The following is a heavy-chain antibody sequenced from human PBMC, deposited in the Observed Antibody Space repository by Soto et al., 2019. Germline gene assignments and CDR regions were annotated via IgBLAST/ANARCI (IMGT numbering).Heavy chain of an antibody. J-gene: IGHJ6*02. CDR1: GGSISSVDYY. Sequence: ALEPMSLPCTVSGGSISSVDYYWSWIRQPPGKGLEWIGYIYYSGSTYYNPSLKSRVTISVDTSKNQFSLKLSSVTAADTAVYYCAREGKGTTGTTKRLSDYYGMDVWGQGTTVTVSS. D-gene: IGHD1-1*01. V-gene: IGHV4-30-4*01. CDR2: IYYSGST. CDR3: AREGKGTTGTTKRLSDYYGMDV.